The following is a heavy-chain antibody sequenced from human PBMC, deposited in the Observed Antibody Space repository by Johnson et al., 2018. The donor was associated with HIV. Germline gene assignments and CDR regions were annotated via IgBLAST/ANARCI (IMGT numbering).Heavy chain of an antibody. V-gene: IGHV3-30*14. CDR1: GFTFSGYP. Sequence: VLLLESGGGVVQPGRFLRLFCAASGFTFSGYPMHWVRQAPGKGLEWVAVISSDGTNKYYADSVKGRFTISRDNSWNTLSLEMKSLSAEDTAVYYCARGGGCGGDCYSGYDAFDIWGQGTMVTVS. CDR3: ARGGGCGGDCYSGYDAFDI. CDR2: ISSDGTNK. D-gene: IGHD2-21*01. J-gene: IGHJ3*02.